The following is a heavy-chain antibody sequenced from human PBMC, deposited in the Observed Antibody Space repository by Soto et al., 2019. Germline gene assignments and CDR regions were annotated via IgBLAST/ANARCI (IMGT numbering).Heavy chain of an antibody. Sequence: ESGGGLVKPGGSLRLSCAASGFTFSSYSMNWVRQAPGKGLEWVSSISSSSSYIYYADSVKGRFTISRDNAKNSLYLQMNSLRAEDTAVYYCARAYDFDYGMDVWGQGTTVTVSS. J-gene: IGHJ6*02. CDR2: ISSSSSYI. CDR3: ARAYDFDYGMDV. V-gene: IGHV3-21*01. D-gene: IGHD3-3*01. CDR1: GFTFSSYS.